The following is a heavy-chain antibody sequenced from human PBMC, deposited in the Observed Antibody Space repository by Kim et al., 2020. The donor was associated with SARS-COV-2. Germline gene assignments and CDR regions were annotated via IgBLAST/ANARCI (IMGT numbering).Heavy chain of an antibody. J-gene: IGHJ4*01. D-gene: IGHD3-22*01. Sequence: GGSLRLSCAASGFTFDDYAMHWVRQAPGKGLEWVSGISWNSGSIGYADSVKGRFTISRDNAKNSLYLQMNSLRAEDTALYYCAKEVEITMIVGIGSAFD. CDR1: GFTFDDYA. CDR3: AKEVEITMIVGIGSAFD. V-gene: IGHV3-9*01. CDR2: ISWNSGSI.